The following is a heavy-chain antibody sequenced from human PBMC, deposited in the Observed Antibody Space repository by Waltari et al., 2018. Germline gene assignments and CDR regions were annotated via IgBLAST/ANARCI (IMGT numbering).Heavy chain of an antibody. Sequence: EVQLVESGGGLVKPGESLRLSCAASGFSVNLYYMSWVRQSPGKGLEWVSSISNSGNYMYYADSVKGRFTISRDNARNSLSLQMNSLRAEDTAVYYCTKGGWVLHTPTYYFHNWGQGTLVTVSS. V-gene: IGHV3-21*06. CDR1: GFSVNLYY. CDR2: ISNSGNYM. J-gene: IGHJ4*02. D-gene: IGHD1-26*01. CDR3: TKGGWVLHTPTYYFHN.